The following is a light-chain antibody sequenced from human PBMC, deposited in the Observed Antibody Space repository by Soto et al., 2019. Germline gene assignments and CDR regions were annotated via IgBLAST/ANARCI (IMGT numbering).Light chain of an antibody. J-gene: IGKJ5*01. CDR2: AAS. V-gene: IGKV1-39*01. CDR3: QQNFSIPIT. Sequence: DIQMTQSPSSLSASVGDRVTITCRASQSISTYLNWYHQKPGKAPDLLFYAASSLKSGVPSRFSGSGSGTHFTLTITGLQPADFATYYCQQNFSIPITFGQGTRLEIK. CDR1: QSISTY.